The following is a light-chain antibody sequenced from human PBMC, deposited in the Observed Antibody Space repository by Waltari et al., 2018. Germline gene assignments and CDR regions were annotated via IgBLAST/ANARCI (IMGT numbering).Light chain of an antibody. CDR2: KNN. CDR1: SSNIGSNY. V-gene: IGLV1-47*01. CDR3: AAWDDSLLGQVI. Sequence: QSVLTQPPSASGTPGQRVTISCSGSSSNIGSNYVDWYQQLPGTAPKLIIYKNNQRPYVFPDRISGSKSGTSASLAISGFRSEDEADYYCAAWDDSLLGQVIFGGGTKLTVL. J-gene: IGLJ2*01.